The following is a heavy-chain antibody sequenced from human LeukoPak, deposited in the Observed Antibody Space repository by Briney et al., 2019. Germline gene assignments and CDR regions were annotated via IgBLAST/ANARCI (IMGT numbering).Heavy chain of an antibody. Sequence: SGPTLIHPTAALTLTFTFYGMSRGTRGVGVGWLRQSPVKALGWLAVFNWDEDKRYNPSRKSRHTLTNVTSKNQIVHTMAHFYPLNTATYFCEHSPLTYGLIKAFNWFDPWGQGTLVTVSS. D-gene: IGHD3/OR15-3a*01. CDR3: EHSPLTYGLIKAFNWFDP. CDR2: FNWDEDK. CDR1: GMSRGTRGVG. V-gene: IGHV2-5*02. J-gene: IGHJ5*02.